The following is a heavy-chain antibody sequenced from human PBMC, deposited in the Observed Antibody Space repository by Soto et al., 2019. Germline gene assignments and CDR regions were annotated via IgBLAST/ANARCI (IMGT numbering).Heavy chain of an antibody. CDR1: GYTFTGYY. CDR2: INPNSGGT. J-gene: IGHJ6*02. V-gene: IGHV1-2*04. Sequence: ASVKVSCKASGYTFTGYYMHWVRQAPGQGLEWMGWINPNSGGTNYAQKFQGWVTMTRDTSISTAYMELSRLRSGDTAVYYCARDGRDYYYYGMDVWGQGTTVTVSS. CDR3: ARDGRDYYYYGMDV. D-gene: IGHD1-26*01.